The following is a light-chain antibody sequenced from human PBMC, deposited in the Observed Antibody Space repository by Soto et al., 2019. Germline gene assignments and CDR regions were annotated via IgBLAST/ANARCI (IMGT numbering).Light chain of an antibody. Sequence: QSVLTQPPSVSAAPGQKVTISCSGSSSNIGNNYVSWYQQLPGIAPKLLIFDNNKRPSGIPDRFSGSKSGTSATLAITGLQTGDEADYYCGTWNSRLSTYLFGTETKVTVL. CDR3: GTWNSRLSTYL. CDR1: SSNIGNNY. J-gene: IGLJ1*01. V-gene: IGLV1-51*01. CDR2: DNN.